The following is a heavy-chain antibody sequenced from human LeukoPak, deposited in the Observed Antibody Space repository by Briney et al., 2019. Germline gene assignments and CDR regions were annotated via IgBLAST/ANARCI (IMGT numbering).Heavy chain of an antibody. V-gene: IGHV3-23*01. D-gene: IGHD1-14*01. Sequence: GGSLRLSCAASGFTFSNYAMSWVRQAPEKGLEWVSTVSAGGGGTYYADSVKGRFLISRDNSKNTLNLQMNSLRAEDMAVYYCATTGFGVHDYWGQGTLVTVSS. CDR1: GFTFSNYA. CDR3: ATTGFGVHDY. CDR2: VSAGGGGT. J-gene: IGHJ4*02.